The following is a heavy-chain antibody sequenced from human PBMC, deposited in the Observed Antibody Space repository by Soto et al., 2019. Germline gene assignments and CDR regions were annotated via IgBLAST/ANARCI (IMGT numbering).Heavy chain of an antibody. V-gene: IGHV1-69*06. D-gene: IGHD1-20*01. CDR2: IIPLHNTS. J-gene: IGHJ6*02. Sequence: QVQLLQSGAEVKKPGSSVKGSCKVSGGAFTNYSLNWVRHAPGQGLEWLGGIIPLHNTSNYSLKLLGRGSVTADISSNTVYMHLSGLTSDDTATYYCAIWSNWNPLYYRGMDVWGQGTTVTVSS. CDR3: AIWSNWNPLYYRGMDV. CDR1: GGAFTNYS.